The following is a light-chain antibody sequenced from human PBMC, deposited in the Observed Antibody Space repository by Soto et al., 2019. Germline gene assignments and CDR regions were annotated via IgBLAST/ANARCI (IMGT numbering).Light chain of an antibody. CDR1: QGISKF. V-gene: IGKV1-27*01. CDR2: AAS. J-gene: IGKJ1*01. CDR3: QEYSSALWT. Sequence: DIQMTQSPSSLSASVGDRVTITCRASQGISKFLAWYQQKPGKVPKLLIYAASTLQSGVPSRFSGSGSGTDFTLTISSLQPEDVAPYYCQEYSSALWTFGQGTKVE.